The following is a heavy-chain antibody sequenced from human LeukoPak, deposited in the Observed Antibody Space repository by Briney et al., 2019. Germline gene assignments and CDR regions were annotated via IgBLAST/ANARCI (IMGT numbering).Heavy chain of an antibody. V-gene: IGHV4-30-4*07. Sequence: PSETLSLTCAVSGGSISSGGYSWSWIRQPPGKGLEWIGYIYYSGNTYYNPSLTSRVTISVDTSKNQFSLKLSSVTAADTAVYYCARDWKYYYDSSGPFDFWGQGTLVTVSS. CDR1: GGSISSGGYS. CDR2: IYYSGNT. CDR3: ARDWKYYYDSSGPFDF. D-gene: IGHD3-22*01. J-gene: IGHJ4*02.